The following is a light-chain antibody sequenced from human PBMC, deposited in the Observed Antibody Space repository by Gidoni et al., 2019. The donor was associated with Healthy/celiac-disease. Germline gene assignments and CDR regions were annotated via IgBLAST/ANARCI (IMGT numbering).Light chain of an antibody. Sequence: SYVLTQPPSVSVAPGQTARITCGGNNIGSKSVHWYQQKPGQAPVLVVYDDSDRPSGLPERFSGSNSGNTATLTISRVEAGDEADYYCQVWDSSSFVVFGGVTKLTVL. CDR2: DDS. CDR3: QVWDSSSFVV. CDR1: NIGSKS. J-gene: IGLJ2*01. V-gene: IGLV3-21*02.